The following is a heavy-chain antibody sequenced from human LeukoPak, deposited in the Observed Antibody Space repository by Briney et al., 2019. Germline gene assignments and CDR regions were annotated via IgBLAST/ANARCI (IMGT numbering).Heavy chain of an antibody. CDR2: INPNSGGT. CDR3: ARDGCSGGSCYQYFQH. CDR1: GYTFTGYY. D-gene: IGHD2-15*01. Sequence: GASVKVSCKASGYTFTGYYMHWVRQAPGQGLEWMGWINPNSGGTNYAQKFQGRVTMTRDTSISTAYMELSRLRSDDTAVYYFARDGCSGGSCYQYFQHWGQGTLVTVSS. J-gene: IGHJ1*01. V-gene: IGHV1-2*02.